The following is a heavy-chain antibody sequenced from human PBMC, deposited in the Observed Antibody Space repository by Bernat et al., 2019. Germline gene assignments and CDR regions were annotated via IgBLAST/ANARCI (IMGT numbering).Heavy chain of an antibody. Sequence: EVQLVESGGGLVKPGGSLRLSRAASGFTFSSYSMNWVRQAPGKGLEWVSSISSSSYIYYADSVKGRFTISRDNAKNSLYLQMNSLRAEDTAVYYCARDGSSSWIPYDYWGQGTLVTVSS. CDR1: GFTFSSYS. J-gene: IGHJ4*02. CDR3: ARDGSSSWIPYDY. V-gene: IGHV3-21*01. D-gene: IGHD6-13*01. CDR2: ISSSSYI.